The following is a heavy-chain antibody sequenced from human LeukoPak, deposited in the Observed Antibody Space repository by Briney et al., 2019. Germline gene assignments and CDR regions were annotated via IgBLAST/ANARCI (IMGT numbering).Heavy chain of an antibody. J-gene: IGHJ3*02. CDR3: AKDLSSGRYFTTPSTADI. D-gene: IGHD3-22*01. V-gene: IGHV3-23*01. CDR1: GFTFSSYA. Sequence: PGGSLRLSCAASGFTFSSYAMSWVRQAPGKGLEWVSAISGSGGSTYYADSVKGRFTISRDNSKNTLYLQMNSLRAEDTAVYYCAKDLSSGRYFTTPSTADIWGQGTMATVSS. CDR2: ISGSGGST.